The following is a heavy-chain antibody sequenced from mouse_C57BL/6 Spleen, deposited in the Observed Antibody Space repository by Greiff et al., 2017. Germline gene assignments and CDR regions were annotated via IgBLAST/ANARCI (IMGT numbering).Heavy chain of an antibody. Sequence: QVQLQQSGAELVKPGASVKISCKASGYAFSSYWMNWVKQRPGKGLEWIGQIYPGDGDTNYNGKFKGKATLTADKSSSTAYMQLSSLTSEDSAVYFCARSVSYYAMDYWGQGTSVTVSS. D-gene: IGHD6-1*01. J-gene: IGHJ4*01. CDR2: IYPGDGDT. CDR3: ARSVSYYAMDY. V-gene: IGHV1-80*01. CDR1: GYAFSSYW.